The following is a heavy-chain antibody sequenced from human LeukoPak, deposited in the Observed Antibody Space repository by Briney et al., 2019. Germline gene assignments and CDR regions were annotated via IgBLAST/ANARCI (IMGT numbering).Heavy chain of an antibody. CDR2: MNPNSGNT. J-gene: IGHJ6*02. CDR1: GYTSTSYD. V-gene: IGHV1-8*01. Sequence: ASVKVSRKASGYTSTSYDINWVRQATGQGLEWMGWMNPNSGNTGYAQKFQGRVTMTRNTSISTAYMELSSLRSEDTAVYYCAREFLGSGSYYKAPDHYGMGVWGQGTTVTVSS. CDR3: AREFLGSGSYYKAPDHYGMGV. D-gene: IGHD3-10*01.